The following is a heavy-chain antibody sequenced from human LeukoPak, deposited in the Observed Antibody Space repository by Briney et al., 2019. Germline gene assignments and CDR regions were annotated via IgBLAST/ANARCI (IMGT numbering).Heavy chain of an antibody. CDR3: ARQISPNYYDSSGPFDY. J-gene: IGHJ4*02. Sequence: ASVKVSCKASGYTFTGYYMHWVRQAPGQGLEWMGWINPNSGGTNYAQKFQGWVTMTRDTSISTAYMELSRLRSNDTAVYYCARQISPNYYDSSGPFDYWGQGTLVTVSS. CDR1: GYTFTGYY. V-gene: IGHV1-2*04. D-gene: IGHD3-22*01. CDR2: INPNSGGT.